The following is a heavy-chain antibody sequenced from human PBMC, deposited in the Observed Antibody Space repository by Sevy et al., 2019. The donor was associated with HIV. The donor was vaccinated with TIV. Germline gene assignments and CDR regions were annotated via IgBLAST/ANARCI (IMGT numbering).Heavy chain of an antibody. J-gene: IGHJ4*02. V-gene: IGHV3-9*01. CDR3: AKDMGPGRGSSSYVGYDY. CDR1: GFTFENYA. D-gene: IGHD6-13*01. CDR2: ISWNSDNI. Sequence: GGSLRLSCAASGFTFENYAMHWVRQAPGKGPEWVSGISWNSDNIGYADSVKGGFTIARDNANRSLYQQMHSLRPEDTALYYCAKDMGPGRGSSSYVGYDYWGQGTLVTVSS.